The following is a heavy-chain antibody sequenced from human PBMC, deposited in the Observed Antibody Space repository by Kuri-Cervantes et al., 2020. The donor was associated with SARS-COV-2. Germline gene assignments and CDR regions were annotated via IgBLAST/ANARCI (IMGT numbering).Heavy chain of an antibody. J-gene: IGHJ6*02. Sequence: ETLSLTCAASGFTFSSYSMNWVRQAPGKGLEWVSSISSSSSYIYYADSAKGRFTISRDNAKNSLYLQMNSLRAEDTAVYYCARVHSYGPQDYYYYGMDVWGQGTTVTVSS. D-gene: IGHD5-18*01. CDR2: ISSSSSYI. V-gene: IGHV3-21*01. CDR1: GFTFSSYS. CDR3: ARVHSYGPQDYYYYGMDV.